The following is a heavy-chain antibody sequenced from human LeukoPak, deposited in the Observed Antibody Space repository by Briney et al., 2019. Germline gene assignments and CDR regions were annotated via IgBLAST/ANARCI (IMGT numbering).Heavy chain of an antibody. V-gene: IGHV3-11*01. J-gene: IGHJ6*02. D-gene: IGHD3-10*01. CDR3: ARDRVVRGALYYYYYYYGMDV. CDR2: ISSSGSTI. CDR1: GFTFSDYY. Sequence: GGALRLSCAASGFTFSDYYLSWIRQAPGKGLEWVSYISSSGSTIYYADSVKGRFTISRDNAKNSLYLQMNSLRAEDTAVYYCARDRVVRGALYYYYYYYGMDVWGQGTTVTVSS.